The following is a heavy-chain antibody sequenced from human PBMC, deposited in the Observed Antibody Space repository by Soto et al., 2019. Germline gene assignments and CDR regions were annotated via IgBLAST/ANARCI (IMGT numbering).Heavy chain of an antibody. J-gene: IGHJ6*02. CDR1: GGSISSGGYY. CDR2: IYYSGST. CDR3: ARGGYYFYYGMDV. Sequence: QVQLQESGPGLVKPSQTLSLTCTVSGGSISSGGYYWSWIRQHPGTGLEWIGYIYYSGSTYYSPSLKSRVTISVDSSKNQFSLKLTSVTAADTAVYYCARGGYYFYYGMDVWGQGTTVTVSS. V-gene: IGHV4-31*03.